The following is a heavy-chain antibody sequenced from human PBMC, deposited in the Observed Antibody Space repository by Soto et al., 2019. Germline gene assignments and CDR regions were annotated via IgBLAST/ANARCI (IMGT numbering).Heavy chain of an antibody. V-gene: IGHV1-18*01. CDR1: GDTFASYG. D-gene: IGHD3-16*01. Sequence: QVQLVQSGAEVKKPGASVKVSCKASGDTFASYGINWVRQAPGQGLEWMGWISINSGNTNYAQNFQGRVTMTTDTSTTTVFMELWSLRSDDTAVYYCVGGIGVGQGFDYWGQGTLVTVSS. CDR3: VGGIGVGQGFDY. J-gene: IGHJ4*02. CDR2: ISINSGNT.